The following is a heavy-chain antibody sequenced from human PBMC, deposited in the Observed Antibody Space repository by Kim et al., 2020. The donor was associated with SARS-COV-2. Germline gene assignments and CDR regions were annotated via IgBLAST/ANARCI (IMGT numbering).Heavy chain of an antibody. D-gene: IGHD2-21*02. J-gene: IGHJ4*02. V-gene: IGHV4-31*03. Sequence: SETLSLTCTVSGGSISSGGYYWSWIRQHPGKGLEWIGYIYYSGSTYYNPSLKSRVTISVDTSKNQFSLKLSSVTAADTAVYYCARGLLTVVTWDPYFDYWGQGTLVTVSS. CDR3: ARGLLTVVTWDPYFDY. CDR2: IYYSGST. CDR1: GGSISSGGYY.